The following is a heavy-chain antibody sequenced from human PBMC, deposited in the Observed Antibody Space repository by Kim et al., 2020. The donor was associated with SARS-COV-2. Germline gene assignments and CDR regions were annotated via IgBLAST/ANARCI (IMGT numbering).Heavy chain of an antibody. Sequence: SNPSLKSRVTRSVDTSKNQFSLKLSSVTAADTAVYYCARDPGDGDWYFDLWGRGTLVTVSS. J-gene: IGHJ2*01. V-gene: IGHV4-31*02. D-gene: IGHD2-21*02. CDR3: ARDPGDGDWYFDL.